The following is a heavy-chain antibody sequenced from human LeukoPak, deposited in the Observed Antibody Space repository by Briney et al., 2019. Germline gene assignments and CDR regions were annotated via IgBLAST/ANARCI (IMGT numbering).Heavy chain of an antibody. CDR1: GGTFSSYA. Sequence: SVKVSCKASGGTFSSYAISWVRQAPGQGLEWMGGIIPIFGTANYAQKFQGRVTITTDESTSTAYMELSSLRSEDTAVYYCATHKDIVVVVAATWPYYFNYWGQGTLVTVSS. D-gene: IGHD2-15*01. V-gene: IGHV1-69*05. CDR2: IIPIFGTA. J-gene: IGHJ4*02. CDR3: ATHKDIVVVVAATWPYYFNY.